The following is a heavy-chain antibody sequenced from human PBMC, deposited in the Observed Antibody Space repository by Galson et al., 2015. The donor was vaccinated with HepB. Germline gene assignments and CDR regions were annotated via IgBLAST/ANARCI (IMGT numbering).Heavy chain of an antibody. D-gene: IGHD1-26*01. CDR1: GYTFTSYY. CDR2: INPSGGST. V-gene: IGHV1-46*01. J-gene: IGHJ2*01. Sequence: SVKVSCKASGYTFTSYYMHWVRQAPGQGLEWMGIINPSGGSTSYAQKFQGRVTMTRDTSTSTVYMELSSLRSEDTAVYYCARDRGSGSFLEVGWYFDLWGRGTLVTVSS. CDR3: ARDRGSGSFLEVGWYFDL.